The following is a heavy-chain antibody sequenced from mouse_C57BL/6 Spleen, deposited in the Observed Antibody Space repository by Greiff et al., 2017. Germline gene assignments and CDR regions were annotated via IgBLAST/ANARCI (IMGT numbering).Heavy chain of an antibody. D-gene: IGHD1-1*01. CDR3: ARWDFTTVVADYFDY. J-gene: IGHJ2*01. V-gene: IGHV14-2*01. CDR1: GFNIKDSY. CDR2: IDPEDGET. Sequence: EVQLQQSGAELVKPGASVKLSCTASGFNIKDSYMHWVKQRTEQGLEWIGRIDPEDGETKYAPKFQGKATITADTSSNTAYLQLSSLTSEDTAVYYCARWDFTTVVADYFDYWGQGTTLTVSS.